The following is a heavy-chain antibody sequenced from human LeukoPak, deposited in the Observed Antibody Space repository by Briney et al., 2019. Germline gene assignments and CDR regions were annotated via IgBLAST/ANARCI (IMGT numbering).Heavy chain of an antibody. J-gene: IGHJ5*02. CDR3: AKASGGARGWLDP. D-gene: IGHD1-26*01. CDR2: IKYDGSNK. V-gene: IGHV3-30*02. Sequence: PGGSLRLSCAASGFTFSSFGMHWVRQAPGKGLEWVAFIKYDGSNKYHADSVKGRCTISRDNSKNTLYLQMNRLRDEDTAVYYCAKASGGARGWLDPWGQGTLVTVSS. CDR1: GFTFSSFG.